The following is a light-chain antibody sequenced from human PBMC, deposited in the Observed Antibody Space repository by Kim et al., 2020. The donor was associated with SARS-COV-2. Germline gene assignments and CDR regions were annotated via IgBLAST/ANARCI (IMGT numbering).Light chain of an antibody. CDR1: SGSSASKY. J-gene: IGLJ3*02. CDR2: ENN. CDR3: QSYDVSTEV. Sequence: GKTVTISCTRSSGSSASKYVQWYQQRPGSVPTTVIYENNQRPSGVPDRFSGSIDTSSNAASLTISGLKTEDEADYYCQSYDVSTEVFGGGTQLTVL. V-gene: IGLV6-57*03.